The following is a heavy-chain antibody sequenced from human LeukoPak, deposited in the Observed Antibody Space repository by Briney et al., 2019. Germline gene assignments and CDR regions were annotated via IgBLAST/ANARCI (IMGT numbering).Heavy chain of an antibody. CDR3: AKDDLDSSGRRGPVFYYYYMDV. J-gene: IGHJ6*03. D-gene: IGHD3-22*01. CDR2: IRYDGSNK. CDR1: GFTFSSYG. Sequence: GGSLRLSCAASGFTFSSYGMHWVRQAPGKGLEWVAFIRYDGSNKYYADSVKGRFTISRDNSKNTLYLQMNSLRAEDTAVYYCAKDDLDSSGRRGPVFYYYYMDVWGKGTTVTVSS. V-gene: IGHV3-30*02.